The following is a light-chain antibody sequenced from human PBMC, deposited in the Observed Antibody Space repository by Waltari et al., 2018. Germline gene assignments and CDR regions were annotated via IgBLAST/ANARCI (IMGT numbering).Light chain of an antibody. Sequence: QSALTHPASVSGSPGQSITISCTGSRSAVGSYDLVSWYPQHPEKPPQVIIFEDNKRPSGVSDRFSGSKSGNTASLTISGLRAENEADYYCCSYADSCTWVFGGGTKLTVL. CDR2: EDN. CDR1: RSAVGSYDL. V-gene: IGLV2-23*01. J-gene: IGLJ3*02. CDR3: CSYADSCTWV.